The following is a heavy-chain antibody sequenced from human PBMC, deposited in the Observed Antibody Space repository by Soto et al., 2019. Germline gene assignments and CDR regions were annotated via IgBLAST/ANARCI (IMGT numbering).Heavy chain of an antibody. CDR3: ARMATSGTLNWFDP. Sequence: ASVNVSCKASGSAFSNNEISWVRQGTGQGLEWMGWMNPNSGNGGYAQKFQGRVTMTRDTSTSTAYMELSSLTSDDTAIYYCARMATSGTLNWFDPWGQGTLVTVSS. V-gene: IGHV1-8*01. CDR1: GSAFSNNE. J-gene: IGHJ5*02. CDR2: MNPNSGNG.